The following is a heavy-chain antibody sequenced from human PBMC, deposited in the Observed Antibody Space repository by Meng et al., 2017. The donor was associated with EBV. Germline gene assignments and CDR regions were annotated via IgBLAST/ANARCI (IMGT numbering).Heavy chain of an antibody. Sequence: QVQLVQSGAEVKKPGSSVTVSCKTSGGTFRSDAVSWVRQAPGQGLEWMGGLIPMSDAPYYAQKFQDRVTITADESTSTHYMDLSGLRSEDTAVYYCASESGRGFTPDYWGQGTLVTVSS. CDR3: ASESGRGFTPDY. V-gene: IGHV1-69*01. J-gene: IGHJ4*02. CDR1: GGTFRSDA. CDR2: LIPMSDAP. D-gene: IGHD3-10*01.